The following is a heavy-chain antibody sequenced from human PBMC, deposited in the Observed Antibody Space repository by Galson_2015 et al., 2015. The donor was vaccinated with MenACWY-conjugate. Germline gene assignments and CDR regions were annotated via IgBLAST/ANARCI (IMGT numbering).Heavy chain of an antibody. D-gene: IGHD6-6*01. Sequence: SLRLSFAASGFTFSSYGMHWVRQAPGKGLEWVAVISYDGSNKYYADSVKGRFTISRDNSKNTLYLQMNSLRAEDTAVSYCAKESIAATNEYYFDYWGQGTLVTVSS. J-gene: IGHJ4*02. CDR3: AKESIAATNEYYFDY. CDR2: ISYDGSNK. CDR1: GFTFSSYG. V-gene: IGHV3-30*18.